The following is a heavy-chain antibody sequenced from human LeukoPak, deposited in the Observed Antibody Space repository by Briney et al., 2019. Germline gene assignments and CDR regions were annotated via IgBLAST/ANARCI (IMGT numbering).Heavy chain of an antibody. J-gene: IGHJ4*02. CDR2: IYYSGST. Sequence: PSETLSLTCTVSGGSISSHYWSWIRQPPGKGLEWIGYIYYSGSTSYNPSLKSRVTISVDTSKNQFSLKLSSVTAADTAVYYCARDGYYYDSSGYFVLGYWGQGTLVTVSS. V-gene: IGHV4-59*11. CDR1: GGSISSHY. D-gene: IGHD3-22*01. CDR3: ARDGYYYDSSGYFVLGY.